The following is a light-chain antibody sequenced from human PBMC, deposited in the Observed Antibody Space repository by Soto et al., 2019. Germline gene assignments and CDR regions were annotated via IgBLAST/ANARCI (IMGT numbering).Light chain of an antibody. CDR1: SSDVGGYNF. CDR3: SSYTSSSTRV. CDR2: DVS. Sequence: QSVLTQPASVSGSPGQSIAISCTGTSSDVGGYNFVSWYQQHPGKAPKLMIYDVSYRPSGVSNRFSGSKSGNTASLTISGLQAEDEADYYCSSYTSSSTRVFGNGTKVTVL. V-gene: IGLV2-14*01. J-gene: IGLJ1*01.